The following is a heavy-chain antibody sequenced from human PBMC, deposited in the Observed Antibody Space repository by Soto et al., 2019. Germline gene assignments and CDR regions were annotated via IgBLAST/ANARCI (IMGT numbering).Heavy chain of an antibody. CDR2: ISGSGDNT. V-gene: IGHV3-23*01. J-gene: IGHJ6*03. CDR3: AKDLGTDDFWSAYYTYYYMDV. D-gene: IGHD3-3*01. Sequence: EVQLLESGGGLVQPGGSLRLSCAASGCTFSSYALNWVRQAPGKGLEWVSVISGSGDNTYYADSVKGRFTISRDNSKNTLYLQMNSLRAEDTAVYYCAKDLGTDDFWSAYYTYYYMDVWGKGTTVTVSS. CDR1: GCTFSSYA.